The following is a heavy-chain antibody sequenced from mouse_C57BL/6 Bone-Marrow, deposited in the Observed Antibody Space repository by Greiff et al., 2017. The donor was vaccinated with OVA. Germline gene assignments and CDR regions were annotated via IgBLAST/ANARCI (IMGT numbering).Heavy chain of an antibody. V-gene: IGHV3-1*01. D-gene: IGHD1-1*01. Sequence: DVQLQESGPGMVKPSQSLSLTCTVTGYSITSGYDWHWIRHFPGNKLEWMGYISYSGSTNYNPSLKSRISITHDTSKNHFLLKLNSVTTEDTATYYCARELRFYYFDYWGQGTTLTVSS. CDR3: ARELRFYYFDY. J-gene: IGHJ2*01. CDR1: GYSITSGYD. CDR2: ISYSGST.